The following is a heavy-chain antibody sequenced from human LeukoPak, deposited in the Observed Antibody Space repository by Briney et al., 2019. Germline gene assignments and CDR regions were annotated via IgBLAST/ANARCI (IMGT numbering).Heavy chain of an antibody. CDR3: ARGRPHGNDY. J-gene: IGHJ4*02. CDR1: GFTFSNYG. CDR2: IASDGSST. Sequence: GGSLRLSCAASGFTFSNYGLNWVRQAPGKGLVWVSRIASDGSSTTYADSVKGRFSISRDNAKNTLYLQMNSLRVEDTAVYYCARGRPHGNDYWGQGTLVTVSS. V-gene: IGHV3-74*01. D-gene: IGHD4-23*01.